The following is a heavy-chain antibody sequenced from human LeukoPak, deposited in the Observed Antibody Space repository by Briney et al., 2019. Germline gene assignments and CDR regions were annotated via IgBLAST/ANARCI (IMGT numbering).Heavy chain of an antibody. V-gene: IGHV4-39*07. Sequence: PSETLSLTCTVSGGSISSNSYYWGWIRQPPGKGLEWIGSIYYSGSTYYNPSLKSRVTISVDKSKNQFSLKLSSVTAADTAVYYCARAPPGLWELPAKSNWFDPWGQGTLVTVSS. D-gene: IGHD1-26*01. J-gene: IGHJ5*02. CDR1: GGSISSNSYY. CDR2: IYYSGST. CDR3: ARAPPGLWELPAKSNWFDP.